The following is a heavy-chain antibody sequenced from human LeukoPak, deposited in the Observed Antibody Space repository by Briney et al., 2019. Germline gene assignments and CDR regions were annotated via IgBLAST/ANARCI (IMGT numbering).Heavy chain of an antibody. D-gene: IGHD6-19*01. V-gene: IGHV3-66*01. CDR3: AYSSGWYVHD. Sequence: GGSLRLSCAASGLTVRTNSMSWVRQAPGKGLEWVSVIYSPGSTYYEDSVNGRFTISRDNSKNTLYLQMNSLIAEDTAVYYCAYSSGWYVHDWGQGTLVTVSS. CDR1: GLTVRTNS. J-gene: IGHJ4*02. CDR2: IYSPGST.